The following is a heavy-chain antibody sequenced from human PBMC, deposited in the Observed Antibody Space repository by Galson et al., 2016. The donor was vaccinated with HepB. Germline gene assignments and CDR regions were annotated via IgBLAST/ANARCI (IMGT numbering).Heavy chain of an antibody. CDR3: ARGTGSGTAFDY. D-gene: IGHD5-12*01. J-gene: IGHJ4*02. V-gene: IGHV6-1*01. CDR2: TYFRSRWYK. CDR1: GDSVSRNSAA. Sequence: CAISGDSVSRNSAAWFWIRQSPSRGLEWLGRTYFRSRWYKDYAVSVKSRMTITPDTSKNQFSLQLKSVTTEGTAGDYCARGTGSGTAFDYWGQGILVTVSS.